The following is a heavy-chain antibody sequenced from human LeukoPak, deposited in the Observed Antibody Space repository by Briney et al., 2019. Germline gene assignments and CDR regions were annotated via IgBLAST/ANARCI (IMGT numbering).Heavy chain of an antibody. CDR2: FDPEDGET. J-gene: IGHJ4*02. D-gene: IGHD3-10*01. CDR3: ATDPMVRGVIVYDY. Sequence: ASVKVSCKVSGYTLTELSMHWVRQAPGKGLEWMGGFDPEDGETIYAQKFQGRVTMTEDTSTDTAYMELSSLRSEDTAVYYCATDPMVRGVIVYDYWGQGTLVTVSS. V-gene: IGHV1-24*01. CDR1: GYTLTELS.